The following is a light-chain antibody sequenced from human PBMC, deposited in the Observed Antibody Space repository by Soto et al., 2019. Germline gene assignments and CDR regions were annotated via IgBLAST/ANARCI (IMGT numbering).Light chain of an antibody. CDR3: QQSYSIPAT. CDR2: AAS. V-gene: IGKV1-39*01. Sequence: DIQMTQSPSSLSASVGDRVTIACRASQSITNYLNWYQQKPGKAPKLLIYAASSLQGGVPSRFSGSGSGTDFTLTITSLQPEDFATYYCQQSYSIPATFGGGTKVDIK. J-gene: IGKJ4*01. CDR1: QSITNY.